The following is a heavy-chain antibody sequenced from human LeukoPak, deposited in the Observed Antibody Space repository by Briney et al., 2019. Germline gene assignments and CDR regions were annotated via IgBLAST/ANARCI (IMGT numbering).Heavy chain of an antibody. CDR2: LYNSGST. J-gene: IGHJ4*02. CDR1: GASISSYY. D-gene: IGHD3-10*01. V-gene: IGHV4-4*07. Sequence: SETLSLTCTVSGASISSYYYNWIRQTAGGGLEWIGRLYNSGSTDYNPSLKSRVTISVDTSNNQFSLKLNSVTAADTAVYFCARDLSGSLYFDYWGQGVLVTVSS. CDR3: ARDLSGSLYFDY.